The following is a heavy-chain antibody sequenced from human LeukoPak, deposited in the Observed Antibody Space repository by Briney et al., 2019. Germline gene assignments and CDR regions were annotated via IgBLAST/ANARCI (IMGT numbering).Heavy chain of an antibody. J-gene: IGHJ4*02. Sequence: SETLFLTCTVSGGCFSNYYWSWIRQPPGKGLGLIAYIYYHGSTNYNPSLQSRITISVDTSKNHFSLKLSSVTAADTAVYYCTRLRADGYNDFWGQGTLVTVSS. D-gene: IGHD5-24*01. CDR3: TRLRADGYNDF. V-gene: IGHV4-59*08. CDR1: GGCFSNYY. CDR2: IYYHGST.